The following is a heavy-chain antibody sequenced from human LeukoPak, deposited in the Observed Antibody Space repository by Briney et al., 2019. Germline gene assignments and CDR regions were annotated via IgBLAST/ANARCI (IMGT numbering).Heavy chain of an antibody. J-gene: IGHJ3*02. D-gene: IGHD6-13*01. CDR2: ISGSGGST. V-gene: IGHV3-23*01. CDR3: AKDLEMYSSSWHDDAFDI. Sequence: TGGSLRLSCAASGFTFSSYAMSWVRQAPGKGLEWVPAISGSGGSTYYADSVKGRFTISRDNSKNTLYLQMNSLRAEDTAVYYCAKDLEMYSSSWHDDAFDIWGQGTMVTVSS. CDR1: GFTFSSYA.